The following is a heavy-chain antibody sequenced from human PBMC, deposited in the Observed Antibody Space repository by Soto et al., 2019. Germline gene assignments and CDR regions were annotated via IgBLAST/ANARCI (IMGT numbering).Heavy chain of an antibody. CDR3: ARQGRNTRIVLIKHYATDF. V-gene: IGHV4-39*01. CDR2: IDDSGST. D-gene: IGHD1-1*01. CDR1: SGTISSRSHD. Sequence: PSETLSLTCTVTSGTISSRSHDWAWIRQPPGKGLEWIGVIDDSGSTHYSESLKSRVTISVDTSKNQFSLKVSSVTATDTAVYYCARQGRNTRIVLIKHYATDFWGQGTAVTVSS. J-gene: IGHJ6*02.